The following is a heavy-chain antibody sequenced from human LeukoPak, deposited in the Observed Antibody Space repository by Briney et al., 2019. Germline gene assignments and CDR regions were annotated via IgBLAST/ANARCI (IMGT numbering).Heavy chain of an antibody. D-gene: IGHD6-19*01. Sequence: GGSLRLSCAASGFTFSSYGMHWVRQAPGKGLEWVSAISRSDSTIYYADSVKGRFTISRDNAKNSLYLQMNSLRAEDTAVYYCARDREQWLGRRWFDSWGQGTLVTVSS. CDR1: GFTFSSYG. V-gene: IGHV3-21*04. CDR2: ISRSDSTI. J-gene: IGHJ5*01. CDR3: ARDREQWLGRRWFDS.